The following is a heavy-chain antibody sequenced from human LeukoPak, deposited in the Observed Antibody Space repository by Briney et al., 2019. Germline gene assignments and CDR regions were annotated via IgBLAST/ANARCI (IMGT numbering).Heavy chain of an antibody. CDR2: ISYDGSNK. CDR3: ARDQAYYGSGSYSSYFDY. V-gene: IGHV3-30-3*01. CDR1: GFTFSSYA. J-gene: IGHJ4*02. Sequence: GGSLRLSCAASGFTFSSYAMHWVRQAPGKGLEWVAVISYDGSNKYYADSVKGRFTISRDNSKNTLYLQMNSLRAEDTAVYYCARDQAYYGSGSYSSYFDYWGQGTLVTVSS. D-gene: IGHD3-10*01.